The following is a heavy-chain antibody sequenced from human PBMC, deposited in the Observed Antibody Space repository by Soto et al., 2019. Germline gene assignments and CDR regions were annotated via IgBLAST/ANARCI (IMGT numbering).Heavy chain of an antibody. D-gene: IGHD6-6*01. J-gene: IGHJ6*02. Sequence: EVQLLDSGGGLVQPGGSLRLSCAASGFTFSSYAMSWVRQAPGKGLEWVSAISGSAITTYYADSVKGRFTISRDNSKNTVYLQMTCMRAEDTAIYYCAKVIVARGGMDVWGRGTTVTVSS. CDR2: ISGSAITT. CDR3: AKVIVARGGMDV. CDR1: GFTFSSYA. V-gene: IGHV3-23*01.